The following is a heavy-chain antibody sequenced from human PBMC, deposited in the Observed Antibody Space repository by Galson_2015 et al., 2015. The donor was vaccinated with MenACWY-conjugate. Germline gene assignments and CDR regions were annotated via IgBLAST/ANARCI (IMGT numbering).Heavy chain of an antibody. Sequence: SLRLSCAASGFTFSSYAMSWVRRAPGKGLEWVSAISGSGGSTYYADSVKGRFTISRDNSKNTLYLQMNSLRAEDTAVYYCAKSGLGAQIQLWFLYFDYWGQGTLVTVSS. CDR3: AKSGLGAQIQLWFLYFDY. J-gene: IGHJ4*02. CDR1: GFTFSSYA. CDR2: ISGSGGST. V-gene: IGHV3-23*01. D-gene: IGHD5-18*01.